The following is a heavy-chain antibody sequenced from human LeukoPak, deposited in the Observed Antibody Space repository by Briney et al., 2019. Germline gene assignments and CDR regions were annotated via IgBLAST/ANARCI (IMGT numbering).Heavy chain of an antibody. Sequence: PSETLPLTCTVSGGSISSYYWSWIRQPPGKGLEWIGEINHSGSTNYNPSLKSRVTISVDTSKNQFSLKLSSVTAADTAVYYCARGRGLVPSLFYFDYWGQGTLVTVSS. CDR3: ARGRGLVPSLFYFDY. V-gene: IGHV4-34*01. J-gene: IGHJ4*02. CDR1: GGSISSYY. D-gene: IGHD3-10*01. CDR2: INHSGST.